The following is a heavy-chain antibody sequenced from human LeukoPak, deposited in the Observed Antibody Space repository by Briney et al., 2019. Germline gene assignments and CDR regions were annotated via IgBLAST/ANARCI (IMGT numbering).Heavy chain of an antibody. V-gene: IGHV1-2*04. J-gene: IGHJ6*02. CDR2: INPNSGGT. CDR1: GYTFTSYG. CDR3: ARVPYCSGGSCYYYGMDV. Sequence: ASVKVSCKASGYTFTSYGISWVRQAPGQGLEWMGWINPNSGGTNYAQKFQGWVTMTRDTSISTAYMELSRLRSDDTAVYYCARVPYCSGGSCYYYGMDVWGQGTTVTVSS. D-gene: IGHD2-15*01.